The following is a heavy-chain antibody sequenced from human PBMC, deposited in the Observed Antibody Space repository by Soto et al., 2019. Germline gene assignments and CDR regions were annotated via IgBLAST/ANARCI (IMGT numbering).Heavy chain of an antibody. CDR3: ANSEYSRFKNIDV. CDR2: ISYDGSIK. D-gene: IGHD5-18*01. J-gene: IGHJ6*02. Sequence: PGGSLRLSCAASGFTFRGYGMHWVRQAPGRGLEWVALISYDGSIKYYAESVRGRYTNSRDNSKNTLYLQMNSLRAEDTALYYCANSEYSRFKNIDVWGQGTTVTVSS. V-gene: IGHV3-30*18. CDR1: GFTFRGYG.